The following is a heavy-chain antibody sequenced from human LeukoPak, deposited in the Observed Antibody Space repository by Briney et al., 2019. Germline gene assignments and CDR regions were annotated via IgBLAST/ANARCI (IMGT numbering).Heavy chain of an antibody. CDR3: ARDPYSSSSFDF. D-gene: IGHD6-6*01. V-gene: IGHV3-48*01. J-gene: IGHJ4*02. CDR2: VSSSSSTI. CDR1: GFTFSSYG. Sequence: GGSLRLSCAASGFTFSSYGIYWVRQAPGKGLEWVSYVSSSSSTIYYADSVKGRFTISRDNAKNSLYLQMNSLRAEDTAVYYCARDPYSSSSFDFWGQGTLVTVSS.